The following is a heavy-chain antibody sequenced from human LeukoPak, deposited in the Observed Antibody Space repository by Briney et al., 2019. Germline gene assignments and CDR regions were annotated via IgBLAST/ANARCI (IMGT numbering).Heavy chain of an antibody. J-gene: IGHJ3*02. V-gene: IGHV4-30-4*01. CDR3: ARVTRMLDAFDI. CDR1: GGSISSGDYY. D-gene: IGHD2-8*01. CDR2: IYYSGST. Sequence: PSQTLSLTCTVSGGSISSGDYYWSWIRQPPGKGLEWIGYIYYSGSTYYNPSLKSRVTISVDRSKNQFSLKLSSVTAADTAVYYCARVTRMLDAFDIWGQGTMVTVSS.